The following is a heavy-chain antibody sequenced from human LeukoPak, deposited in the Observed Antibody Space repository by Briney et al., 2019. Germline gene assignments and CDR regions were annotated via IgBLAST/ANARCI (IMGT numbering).Heavy chain of an antibody. J-gene: IGHJ6*02. Sequence: SETLSLTCAVYGGSFSGYYWSWIRQPPGKGLEWIGEINHSGSTNYNPSLKSRVTISVDTSKNQFSLKLSSVTAADTAVYYCARGFMYYDILTGYSRHGMDVWAKGPRSPSP. V-gene: IGHV4-34*01. CDR1: GGSFSGYY. D-gene: IGHD3-9*01. CDR3: ARGFMYYDILTGYSRHGMDV. CDR2: INHSGST.